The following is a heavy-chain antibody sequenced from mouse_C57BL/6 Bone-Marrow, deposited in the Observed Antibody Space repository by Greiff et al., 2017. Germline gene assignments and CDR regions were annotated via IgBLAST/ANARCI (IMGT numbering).Heavy chain of an antibody. CDR1: GFNIKDDY. CDR2: IDPENGDT. CDR3: TVITTVGDY. V-gene: IGHV14-4*01. Sequence: EVQLQQSGAELVRPGASVKLSCTASGFNIKDDYMHWVKQRPEQGLEWIGWIDPENGDTESASKFQGKATITADTSSNTAYLQLSSLTSEDTAVYYCTVITTVGDYWGQGTTLTVSS. J-gene: IGHJ2*01. D-gene: IGHD1-1*01.